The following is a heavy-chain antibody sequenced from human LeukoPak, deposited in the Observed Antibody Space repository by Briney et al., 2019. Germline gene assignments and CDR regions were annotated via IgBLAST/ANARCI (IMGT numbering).Heavy chain of an antibody. J-gene: IGHJ3*02. Sequence: ASVTVSCKASGYTFPSYDINWVRQAIGQGLEWMGWMNPNSGNTGYAQKFQGRVTITRNTSISTAYMELSSLRSEDTAVYYCARVVDGYNWVAFDIWGQGTMVTVSS. CDR3: ARVVDGYNWVAFDI. D-gene: IGHD5-24*01. V-gene: IGHV1-8*03. CDR2: MNPNSGNT. CDR1: GYTFPSYD.